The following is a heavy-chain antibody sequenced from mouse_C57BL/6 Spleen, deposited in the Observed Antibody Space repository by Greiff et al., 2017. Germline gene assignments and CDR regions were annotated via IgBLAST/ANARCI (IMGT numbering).Heavy chain of an antibody. V-gene: IGHV1-81*01. Sequence: LQESGAELARPGASVKLSCKASGYTFTSYGISWVKQRTGQGLEWIGEIYPRSGNTYYNEKFKGKATLTADKSSSTAYMELRSLTSEDSAVYFCANYGSSYGDYFDYWGQGTTLTVSS. CDR3: ANYGSSYGDYFDY. J-gene: IGHJ2*01. CDR1: GYTFTSYG. CDR2: IYPRSGNT. D-gene: IGHD1-1*01.